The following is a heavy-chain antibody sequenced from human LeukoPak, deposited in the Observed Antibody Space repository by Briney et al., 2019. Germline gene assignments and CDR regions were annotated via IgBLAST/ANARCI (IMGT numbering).Heavy chain of an antibody. CDR3: ARRSGSDALDI. CDR1: GYSFTSYW. CDR2: IYPGDSYT. D-gene: IGHD3-10*01. V-gene: IGHV5-51*01. J-gene: IGHJ3*02. Sequence: KGGKSLKISCKGSGYSFTSYWIAWVRQMPGKGLEWMGIIYPGDSYTTYSPSFQGQVTISADKSISTAYLQWRSLKASDTAMYYCARRSGSDALDIWGQGTMVTVSS.